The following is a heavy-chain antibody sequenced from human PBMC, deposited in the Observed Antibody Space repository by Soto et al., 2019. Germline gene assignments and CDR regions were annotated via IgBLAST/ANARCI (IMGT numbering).Heavy chain of an antibody. CDR2: IYYSGST. J-gene: IGHJ6*02. D-gene: IGHD3-3*01. CDR3: ARDLGVLRFLEYYYYYGMDV. CDR1: GGSISSSSYY. V-gene: IGHV4-39*07. Sequence: SETLSLTCTVSGGSISSSSYYWGWIRQPPGKGLEWIGSIYYSGSTYYNPSLKSRVTISVDTSKNQFSLKLSSVTAADTAVYYCARDLGVLRFLEYYYYYGMDVWGQGTTVTVSS.